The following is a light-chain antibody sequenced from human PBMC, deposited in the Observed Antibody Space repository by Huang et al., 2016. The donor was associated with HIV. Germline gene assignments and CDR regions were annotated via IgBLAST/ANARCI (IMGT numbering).Light chain of an antibody. V-gene: IGKV1-5*03. Sequence: DIQMTQSPSTLSASVGDRVTITCRARQSISNYLAWYQQKPGKAPKLLIYKASTLEGGGPSRFSGSGSGTEFTLTISSLQPDDFATYYCQQYNSYRTFGQGTKVEIK. CDR3: QQYNSYRT. CDR1: QSISNY. CDR2: KAS. J-gene: IGKJ1*01.